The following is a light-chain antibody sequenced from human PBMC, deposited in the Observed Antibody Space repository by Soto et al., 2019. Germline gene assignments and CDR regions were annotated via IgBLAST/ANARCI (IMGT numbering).Light chain of an antibody. CDR1: QSVGSY. Sequence: EIVLTKSPATLSLSPGERATLSCKASQSVGSYLAWYQQKPGQAPRLLIYDASNSATCIPARFSCSGSGTDFTLTISSLEPEDFEVYFCQQRSNWLTFGGGTKVEIK. CDR2: DAS. CDR3: QQRSNWLT. V-gene: IGKV3-11*01. J-gene: IGKJ4*01.